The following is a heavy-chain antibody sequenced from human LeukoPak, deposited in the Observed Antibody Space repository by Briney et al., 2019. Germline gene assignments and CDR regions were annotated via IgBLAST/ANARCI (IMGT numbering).Heavy chain of an antibody. D-gene: IGHD4-23*01. CDR3: ARTVAKPYYFDY. CDR2: IYYSGST. J-gene: IGHJ4*02. V-gene: IGHV4-59*01. Sequence: PSETLSLTCTVSGGSISSYYWSWIRQPPGKGLEWIGYIYYSGSTNYNPSLKSRVTISVDTSKNQFSLKLSPVTAADTAVYYCARTVAKPYYFDYWGQGTLVTVSS. CDR1: GGSISSYY.